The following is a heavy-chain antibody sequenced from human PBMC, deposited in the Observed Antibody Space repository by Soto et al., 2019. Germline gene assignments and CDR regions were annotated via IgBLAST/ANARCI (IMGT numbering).Heavy chain of an antibody. D-gene: IGHD1-26*01. V-gene: IGHV3-23*01. CDR1: GFTFSSYA. CDR3: AKDQARVGATDALDY. Sequence: GGSLRLSCAASGFTFSSYAMSWVRQAPGKGLEWVSAISGSGGSTYYADSVKGRFTISRDNSKNTLYLQMNSLRAEDTAVYYCAKDQARVGATDALDYWGQGTLVTVSS. CDR2: ISGSGGST. J-gene: IGHJ4*02.